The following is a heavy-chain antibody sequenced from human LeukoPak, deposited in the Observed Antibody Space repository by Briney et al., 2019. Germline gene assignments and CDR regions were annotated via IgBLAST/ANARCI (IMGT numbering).Heavy chain of an antibody. CDR1: GFTFSSFS. CDR2: ISTSSSTI. Sequence: PGGSLRLSCAASGFTFSSFSMNWVRQAPGKGLEWVSYISTSSSTIYYADSVKGRFTIPRDNAKNSLYLQMNSLRAEDTAVYYCARVHAAYPFDYWGQGTLVTVSS. CDR3: ARVHAAYPFDY. V-gene: IGHV3-48*01. D-gene: IGHD2-15*01. J-gene: IGHJ4*02.